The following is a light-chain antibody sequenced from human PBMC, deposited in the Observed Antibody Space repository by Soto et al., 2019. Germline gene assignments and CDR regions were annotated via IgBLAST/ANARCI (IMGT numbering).Light chain of an antibody. CDR2: DAS. CDR3: QQRSNWPS. Sequence: ENVLTQSPGTLSLSPGERATLSCRASQTVIRNYLAWHQQKPGQAPRLLIYDASNRATGIPARFSGSGSGTDFTLTISSLEPEDFAVYYCQQRSNWPSFGQGTRL. J-gene: IGKJ5*01. V-gene: IGKV3-11*01. CDR1: QTVIRNY.